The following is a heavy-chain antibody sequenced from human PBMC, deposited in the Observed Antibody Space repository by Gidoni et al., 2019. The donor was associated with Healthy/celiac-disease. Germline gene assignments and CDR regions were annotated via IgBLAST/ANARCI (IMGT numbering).Heavy chain of an antibody. V-gene: IGHV3-21*01. CDR2: ISSSSSYI. J-gene: IGHJ4*02. CDR1: GFTFSSYS. D-gene: IGHD4-4*01. CDR3: ARAYSNYGEDY. Sequence: EVQLVESGGGLVKPGGSLRLSCAASGFTFSSYSMNWVRQAPGKGLEWVSSISSSSSYIYYADSVKGRFTISRDNAKNSLYLQMNSLRAEDTAVYYCARAYSNYGEDYWGQGTLVTVSS.